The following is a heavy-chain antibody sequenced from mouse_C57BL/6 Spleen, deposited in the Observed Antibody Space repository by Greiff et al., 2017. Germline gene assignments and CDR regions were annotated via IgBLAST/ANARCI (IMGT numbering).Heavy chain of an antibody. J-gene: IGHJ1*03. V-gene: IGHV5-9-1*02. CDR3: TRGWENSNYLRRDV. CDR2: ISSGGDYI. D-gene: IGHD2-5*01. CDR1: GFTFSSYA. Sequence: EVQLVESGEGLVKPGGSLKLSCAASGFTFSSYAMSWVRQTPEKRLERVAYISSGGDYIYYADTVKGRFTISRDNARHTLYLQMSSLMSEDTAMYYCTRGWENSNYLRRDVWGTGTTVTVSS.